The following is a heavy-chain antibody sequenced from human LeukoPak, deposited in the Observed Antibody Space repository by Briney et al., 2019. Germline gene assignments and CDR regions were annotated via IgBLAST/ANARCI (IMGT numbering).Heavy chain of an antibody. Sequence: PGGSLRLSCVASGFTFSSYAMHWVRQAPGKGLEWVAVISYDGSNKYYADSVKGRFTISRDNSKNTLYLQMNSLRAEDTALYYCAKSVSSSWSYFDHWGQGTLVTVSS. D-gene: IGHD6-13*01. CDR1: GFTFSSYA. CDR2: ISYDGSNK. J-gene: IGHJ4*02. CDR3: AKSVSSSWSYFDH. V-gene: IGHV3-30-3*01.